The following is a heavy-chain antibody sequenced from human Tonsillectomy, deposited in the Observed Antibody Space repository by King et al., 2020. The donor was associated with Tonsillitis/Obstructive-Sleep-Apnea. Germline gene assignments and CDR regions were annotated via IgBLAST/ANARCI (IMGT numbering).Heavy chain of an antibody. J-gene: IGHJ4*02. CDR2: ISTSSSYT. V-gene: IGHV3-11*05. CDR3: ARQSVVGHTPPFDY. CDR1: GFTFSDYN. Sequence: QLVESGGGLVKPGGSLRLSCAPSGFTFSDYNMNWVRQAPGKGLEWVSYISTSSSYTKYADSVWGRFTISRDNAKNSLYLQMTSLRVEDTAVYYCARQSVVGHTPPFDYWGQGTLVTVSS. D-gene: IGHD2-21*01.